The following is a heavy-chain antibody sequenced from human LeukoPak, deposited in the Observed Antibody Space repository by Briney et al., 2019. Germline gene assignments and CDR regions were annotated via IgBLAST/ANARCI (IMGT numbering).Heavy chain of an antibody. J-gene: IGHJ5*02. V-gene: IGHV1-8*01. D-gene: IGHD2-8*01. CDR1: GYTFSNYD. Sequence: GASVKVSCKASGYTFSNYDINWVRQAPGQGLEWVGWMKPVSGASDSAERFRGRVTLTSDLSTSTAYLELSSLTSEDTAVYFCARTYCENCPNPNWSDPWGQGTLITVSS. CDR2: MKPVSGAS. CDR3: ARTYCENCPNPNWSDP.